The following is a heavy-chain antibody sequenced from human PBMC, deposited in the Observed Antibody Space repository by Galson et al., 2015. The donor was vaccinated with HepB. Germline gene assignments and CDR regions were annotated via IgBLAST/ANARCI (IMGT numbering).Heavy chain of an antibody. J-gene: IGHJ6*02. D-gene: IGHD2-2*01. CDR2: IKQDGSEK. CDR1: GFTFGDYA. V-gene: IGHV3-7*03. Sequence: SLRLSCAASGFTFGDYAMSWVRQAPGKGLEWVANIKQDGSEKYYVDSVKGRFTISRDNAKNSLYLQMNSLRAEDTAVYYCARDGDIVVVPTYYYYYGMDVWGQGTTVTVSS. CDR3: ARDGDIVVVPTYYYYYGMDV.